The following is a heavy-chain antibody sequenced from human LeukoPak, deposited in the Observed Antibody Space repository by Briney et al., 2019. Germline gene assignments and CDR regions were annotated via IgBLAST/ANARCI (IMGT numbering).Heavy chain of an antibody. J-gene: IGHJ4*02. CDR1: GYTFTVYY. Sequence: ASVKVSCKASGYTFTVYYMHWVRQAPGQGLEWMGWINPNSGGTNYAQKFQGRVTMTRDTSISTVYMELRRLRSDDTAVYYCARASCSGGSCYDTLGYWGQGTLVTVSS. D-gene: IGHD2-15*01. V-gene: IGHV1-2*02. CDR3: ARASCSGGSCYDTLGY. CDR2: INPNSGGT.